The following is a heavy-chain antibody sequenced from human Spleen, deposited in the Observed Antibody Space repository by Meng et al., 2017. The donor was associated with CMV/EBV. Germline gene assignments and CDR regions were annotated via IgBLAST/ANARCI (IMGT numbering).Heavy chain of an antibody. Sequence: SETLSLTCNVSGGSVSSSHYYWSWIRQPPGKGLEWIGHIYYSGSTNYNPSLKSRVTISVDTSKNQFSLRLSSVTAADTAVYYCARGDSYDILTGFYPLIGAFDIWGQGTMVTVSS. CDR1: GGSVSSSHYY. V-gene: IGHV4-61*01. J-gene: IGHJ3*02. CDR2: IYYSGST. CDR3: ARGDSYDILTGFYPLIGAFDI. D-gene: IGHD3-9*01.